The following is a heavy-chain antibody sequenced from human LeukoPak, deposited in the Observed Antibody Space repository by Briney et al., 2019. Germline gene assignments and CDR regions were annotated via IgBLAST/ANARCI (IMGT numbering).Heavy chain of an antibody. D-gene: IGHD3-3*01. CDR2: INHSGST. CDR1: GGSFSGYY. J-gene: IGHJ4*02. Sequence: PSETLSLTCAVSGGSFSGYYRSWIRQPPGKGLEWVGGINHSGSTNYNPSLKSRVTISVDTSKNQFSLKLSSVTAADTAVYYCARVSGVDTRPPLDYWGQGTLVTVSS. V-gene: IGHV4-34*01. CDR3: ARVSGVDTRPPLDY.